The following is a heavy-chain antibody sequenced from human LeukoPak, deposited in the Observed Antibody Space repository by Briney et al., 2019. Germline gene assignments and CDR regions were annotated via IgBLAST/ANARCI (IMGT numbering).Heavy chain of an antibody. CDR2: IKQDGSEK. CDR3: ARGILDAFDI. CDR1: GLTFSNYA. J-gene: IGHJ3*02. V-gene: IGHV3-7*01. Sequence: PGGSLRLSCAASGLTFSNYAMSWVRQAPGKGLEWVANIKQDGSEKYYVDSVKGRFTISRDNAKNSLYLQMNSLRAEDTAVYYCARGILDAFDIWGHGTMVTVSS.